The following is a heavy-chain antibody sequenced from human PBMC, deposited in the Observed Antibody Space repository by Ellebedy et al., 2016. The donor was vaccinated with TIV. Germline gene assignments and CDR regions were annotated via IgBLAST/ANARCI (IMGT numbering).Heavy chain of an antibody. J-gene: IGHJ5*02. V-gene: IGHV3-21*01. CDR1: GFTFRDYS. Sequence: ESLKISCVASGFTFRDYSMTWVRQTPEKGLEWVSSIRGREDWITYIDSVRDRFVISRDNSRSMLFLQMNSLRADDTAVYYCVRAVPNWFDPWGQGTLVTVSS. CDR2: IRGREDWI. CDR3: VRAVPNWFDP.